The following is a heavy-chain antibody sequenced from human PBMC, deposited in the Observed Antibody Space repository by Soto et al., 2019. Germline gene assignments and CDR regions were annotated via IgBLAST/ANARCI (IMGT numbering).Heavy chain of an antibody. CDR3: VIDVSNDVYPYDY. Sequence: SETLSLTCTVSGGSISSGDYYWSWISQPPGKGLEWIGYIYYSGSTYYNPSLKSRVTISVDTSKNQFSLKLSSVTAADTAVYYCVIDVSNDVYPYDYWGHGTLVTVS. D-gene: IGHD2-8*01. CDR2: IYYSGST. J-gene: IGHJ4*01. V-gene: IGHV4-30-4*01. CDR1: GGSISSGDYY.